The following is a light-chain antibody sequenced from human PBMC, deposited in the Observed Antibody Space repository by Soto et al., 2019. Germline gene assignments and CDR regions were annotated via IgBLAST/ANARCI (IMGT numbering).Light chain of an antibody. V-gene: IGKV1-39*01. Sequence: DIQMTQSPSSLSASVGDRVTITCRASQSISSYLNWYQQKPGKAPKLLIYAASSLQSGVPSRFSGSGSGTDFTLTISSLQPEDFATCSCQQSYSTPWTFGQGTKVEIK. CDR1: QSISSY. CDR3: QQSYSTPWT. J-gene: IGKJ1*01. CDR2: AAS.